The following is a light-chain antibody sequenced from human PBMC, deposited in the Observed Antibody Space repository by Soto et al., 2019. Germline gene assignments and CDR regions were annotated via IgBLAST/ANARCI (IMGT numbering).Light chain of an antibody. V-gene: IGKV3-20*01. CDR2: GAS. CDR3: QQYSSSSLT. CDR1: QSVSSSY. J-gene: IGKJ1*01. Sequence: EIVLTQSPGTLSLSPGERATLSCRASQSVSSSYLAWYQHKPGQAPRLLIYGASSRATGIPDRFSGSGSGTDFTLTISRLEPEDFAVYYCQQYSSSSLTFGQGTKVDVK.